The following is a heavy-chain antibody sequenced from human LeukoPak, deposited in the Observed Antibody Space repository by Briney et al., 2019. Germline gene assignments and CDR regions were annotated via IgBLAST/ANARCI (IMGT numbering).Heavy chain of an antibody. D-gene: IGHD1-14*01. CDR3: AQLLDDNPIRWYFAL. CDR2: IWYDGSNK. J-gene: IGHJ2*01. Sequence: PGGSLRLSCAASGFTFTNYGMHWVRQAPGKGLEWVAFIWYDGSNKDHVDSVKGRFTISRDNSKNTLYLQMNSLRAEDTAVYYCAQLLDDNPIRWYFALWGRGTLVTVSS. V-gene: IGHV3-30*02. CDR1: GFTFTNYG.